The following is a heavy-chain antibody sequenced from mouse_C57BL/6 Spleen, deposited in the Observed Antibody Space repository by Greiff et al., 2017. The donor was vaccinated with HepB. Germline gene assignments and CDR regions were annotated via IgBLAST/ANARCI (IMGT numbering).Heavy chain of an antibody. D-gene: IGHD1-1*01. V-gene: IGHV1-39*01. CDR2: INPNYGTT. J-gene: IGHJ4*01. CDR3: ASSTTVRLGAMDY. CDR1: GYSFTDYN. Sequence: EVQLQQSGPELVKPGASVKISCKVSGYSFTDYNMNWVKQSNGKSLEWIGVINPNYGTTSYNQKFKGKATLTVDQSSSTAYMQLNSLTSEYSAVYYCASSTTVRLGAMDYWGQGTSVTVSS.